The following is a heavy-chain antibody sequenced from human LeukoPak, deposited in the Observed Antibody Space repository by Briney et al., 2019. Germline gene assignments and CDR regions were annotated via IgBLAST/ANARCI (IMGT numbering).Heavy chain of an antibody. Sequence: GGSLRLSCAASRFTFSSYSMNCVRQAPGKGLEWVSYISSNSGTIYYADSVKGRFTISRDNAKNSLYLQMNSLRDEDTAVYYCARDVRWLRFVFDYWGQGTLVTVSS. D-gene: IGHD5-12*01. CDR2: ISSNSGTI. CDR3: ARDVRWLRFVFDY. CDR1: RFTFSSYS. J-gene: IGHJ4*02. V-gene: IGHV3-48*02.